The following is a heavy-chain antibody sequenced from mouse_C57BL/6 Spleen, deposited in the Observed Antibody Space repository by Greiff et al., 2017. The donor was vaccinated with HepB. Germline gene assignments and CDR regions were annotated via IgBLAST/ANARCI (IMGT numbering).Heavy chain of an antibody. CDR3: AINWDLYYAMDY. CDR2: ISDGGSYT. V-gene: IGHV5-4*01. CDR1: GFTFSSYA. J-gene: IGHJ4*01. Sequence: EVQGVESGGGLVKPGGSLKLSCAASGFTFSSYAMSWVRQTPEKRLEWVATISDGGSYTYYPDNVKGRFTISRDNAKNNLYLQMSHLKSEDTAMYYCAINWDLYYAMDYWGQGTSVTVSS. D-gene: IGHD4-1*02.